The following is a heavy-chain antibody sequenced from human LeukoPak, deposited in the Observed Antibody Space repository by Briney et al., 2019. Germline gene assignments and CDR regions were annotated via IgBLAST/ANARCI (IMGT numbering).Heavy chain of an antibody. CDR2: IYYSGST. CDR3: ARDGYYDSSGYYYGPDVFFDY. Sequence: PSETLSLTCTVSGYSISSGFYWGWIRQPPGKGLEWIGSIYYSGSTYYNPSLKSRVTISVDTSKNQFSLKLSSVTAADTAVYYCARDGYYDSSGYYYGPDVFFDYWGQGTLVTVSS. V-gene: IGHV4-38-2*02. D-gene: IGHD3-22*01. J-gene: IGHJ4*02. CDR1: GYSISSGFY.